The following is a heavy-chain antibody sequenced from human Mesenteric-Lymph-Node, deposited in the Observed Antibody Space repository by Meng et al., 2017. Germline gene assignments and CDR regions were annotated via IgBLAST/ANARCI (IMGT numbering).Heavy chain of an antibody. Sequence: QGQLQQWGAGLLKPSETLSLTCAVYGASFSGYYWSWIRQPPGKGLEWIGEINHSGSTNYNPSLKSRVTISKDTSKNHFSLKLSSVTAADTAVYFCARQGVGGSLVDSWGQGTLVTVSS. CDR3: ARQGVGGSLVDS. CDR1: GASFSGYY. D-gene: IGHD1-26*01. CDR2: INHSGST. V-gene: IGHV4-34*01. J-gene: IGHJ4*02.